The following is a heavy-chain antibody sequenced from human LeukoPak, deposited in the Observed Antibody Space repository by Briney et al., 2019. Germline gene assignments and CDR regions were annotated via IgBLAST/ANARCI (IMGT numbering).Heavy chain of an antibody. V-gene: IGHV3-23*01. CDR2: ISASGAIT. CDR3: AKDRFAVTTFTFEY. J-gene: IGHJ4*02. D-gene: IGHD4-17*01. CDR1: GFTFSSYW. Sequence: PGGSLRLSCAASGFTFSSYWMSWVRQAPGKGLEWVSTISASGAITYYTDSVKGRFTISRDNSKNTLHVQMNSLRVEDTAVYYCAKDRFAVTTFTFEYWGQGALVTVSS.